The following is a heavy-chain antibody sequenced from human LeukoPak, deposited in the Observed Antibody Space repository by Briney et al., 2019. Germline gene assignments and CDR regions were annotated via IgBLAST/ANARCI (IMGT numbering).Heavy chain of an antibody. CDR2: ICATGST. Sequence: SETLSLTCNASGVSVGRFCWTWVRQPVGKGLEWIGRICATGSTIYNPSLKSRVTMSKDTSRNQFSLHLTSVTAADTAVYYCARDDYDDSTRGLDYWGQGTLVTVSS. D-gene: IGHD4-17*01. CDR3: ARDDYDDSTRGLDY. CDR1: GVSVGRFC. V-gene: IGHV4-4*07. J-gene: IGHJ4*02.